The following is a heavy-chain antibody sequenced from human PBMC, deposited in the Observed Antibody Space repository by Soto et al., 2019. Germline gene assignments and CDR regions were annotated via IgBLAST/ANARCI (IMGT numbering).Heavy chain of an antibody. Sequence: EVQLVESGGGLVKPGGSLRLSCAASGSTFSSYSMNWVRQAPGKGLEWVSSISGSSTYIYYADSVKGRFTISRDNAKNSLYLQMSSLRAEDTAVYYCAREARDDYWGQGTLVTVSS. D-gene: IGHD3-10*01. CDR3: AREARDDY. CDR1: GSTFSSYS. J-gene: IGHJ4*02. CDR2: ISGSSTYI. V-gene: IGHV3-21*01.